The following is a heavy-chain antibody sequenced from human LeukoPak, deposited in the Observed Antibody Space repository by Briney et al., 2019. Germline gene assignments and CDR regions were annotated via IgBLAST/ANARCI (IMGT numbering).Heavy chain of an antibody. CDR3: ARLPLTERRHFEY. J-gene: IGHJ4*02. D-gene: IGHD5-24*01. CDR1: GFDFNDYW. V-gene: IGHV3-7*05. CDR2: IKEHGSEK. Sequence: GGSLRLSCAASGFDFNDYWMSWVRQAPGKGLEWVANIKEHGSEKYYLESVKGRFTISRDNARNSLYLQMNSLRAEDTAVYYCARLPLTERRHFEYWGQGTLVTVSS.